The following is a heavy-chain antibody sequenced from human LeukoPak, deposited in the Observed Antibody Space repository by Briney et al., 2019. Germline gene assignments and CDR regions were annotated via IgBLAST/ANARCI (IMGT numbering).Heavy chain of an antibody. Sequence: PGGSLRLSCAASGFTFSDYYMSWLRQAPGKGLEWVSYISSSGDTIYYADSVKGRFTISRDNSKNTLYLQMNSLRAENTAVYYCAKGGYYDIKWESDYWGQGTLVTVSS. J-gene: IGHJ4*02. CDR2: ISSSGDTI. CDR3: AKGGYYDIKWESDY. D-gene: IGHD3-9*01. CDR1: GFTFSDYY. V-gene: IGHV3-11*04.